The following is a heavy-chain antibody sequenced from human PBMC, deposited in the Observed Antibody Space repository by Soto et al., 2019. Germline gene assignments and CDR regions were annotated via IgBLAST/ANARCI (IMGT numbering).Heavy chain of an antibody. CDR1: GFTFNAFA. Sequence: QEALVESGGGVVQPGRSLRLSCTASGFTFNAFAMHWVRQAPGKGLEWVAVISFDGLNKYYPDPVKGRFVISRANSDKPVGQEMSFVGPADTAVYYRSRGDNDHGNLRYKYNMDVWGEGTTVVVST. D-gene: IGHD4-17*01. V-gene: IGHV3-30*03. J-gene: IGHJ6*01. CDR2: ISFDGLNK. CDR3: SRGDNDHGNLRYKYNMDV.